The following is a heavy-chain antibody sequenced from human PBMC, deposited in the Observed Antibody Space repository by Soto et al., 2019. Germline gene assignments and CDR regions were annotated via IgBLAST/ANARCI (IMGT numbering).Heavy chain of an antibody. J-gene: IGHJ3*02. CDR3: ARVCSSTSCYLYAFDI. CDR2: IYYSGST. Sequence: SETLSLTCTVSGGSISSYYWSWIRQPPGKGLEWIGYIYYSGSTNYNPSLKSRVTISVDTSKNQFSLKLSSVTAADTAVYYCARVCSSTSCYLYAFDIWGQGTMVTVSS. D-gene: IGHD2-2*01. CDR1: GGSISSYY. V-gene: IGHV4-59*01.